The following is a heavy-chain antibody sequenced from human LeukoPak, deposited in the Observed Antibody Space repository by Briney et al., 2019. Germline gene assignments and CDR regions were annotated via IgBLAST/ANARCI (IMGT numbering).Heavy chain of an antibody. Sequence: PGGSLRLSCSASGFTFTTYAMSWVRQAPGKGLEWVSAISGSGSSTYYADSVKGRFTISRDNAKNSLYLQMNSLRAEDTAVYYCARERSLVQLVPGTCDYWGQGTLVTVSS. J-gene: IGHJ4*02. V-gene: IGHV3-23*01. CDR3: ARERSLVQLVPGTCDY. D-gene: IGHD6-6*01. CDR1: GFTFTTYA. CDR2: ISGSGSST.